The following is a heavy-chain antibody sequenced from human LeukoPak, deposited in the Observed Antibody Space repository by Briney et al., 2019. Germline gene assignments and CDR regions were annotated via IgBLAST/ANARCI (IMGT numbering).Heavy chain of an antibody. Sequence: GGSLRLSCAASGFIFSDYEMNWVRQVPGKGLEWVSSISSSSYIYYVDSVKGRFTISRDNAKNSLYLQMNSLRAEDTAVYYCAREGATVTDAFDIWGQGTLVTVSS. J-gene: IGHJ3*02. CDR2: ISSSSYI. D-gene: IGHD4-17*01. V-gene: IGHV3-69-1*01. CDR3: AREGATVTDAFDI. CDR1: GFIFSDYE.